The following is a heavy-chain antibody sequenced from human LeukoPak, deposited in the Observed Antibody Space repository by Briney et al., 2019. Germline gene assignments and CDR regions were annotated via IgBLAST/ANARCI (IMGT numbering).Heavy chain of an antibody. Sequence: GKSLRLSCAASGFSFNNYWMAWVRQTAGKGLEWVASMKQDGSEEYYADSVKGRFTISRDNARNSLSLQMNSLRAEDTALYYCARDIRVTMNWGQGTQVTVSS. CDR3: ARDIRVTMN. CDR1: GFSFNNYW. CDR2: MKQDGSEE. V-gene: IGHV3-7*01. D-gene: IGHD3-22*01. J-gene: IGHJ4*02.